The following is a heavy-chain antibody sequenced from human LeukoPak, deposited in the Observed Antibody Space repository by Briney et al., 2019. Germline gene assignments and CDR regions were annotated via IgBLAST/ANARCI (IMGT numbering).Heavy chain of an antibody. CDR2: ISRSGSTK. V-gene: IGHV3-11*01. Sequence: GGSLRLSCAASGFTFSDYNMRWIRQAPGKGLEWVSSISRSGSTKYYADSVKGRFTTSRDNAKNSLFLQMNSLRAEDTAVYYCAKDRIAVAGILGAFDIWGQGTMVTVSS. CDR1: GFTFSDYN. J-gene: IGHJ3*02. D-gene: IGHD6-19*01. CDR3: AKDRIAVAGILGAFDI.